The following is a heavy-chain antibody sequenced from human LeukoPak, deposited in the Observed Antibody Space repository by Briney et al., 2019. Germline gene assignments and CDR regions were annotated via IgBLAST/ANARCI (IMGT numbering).Heavy chain of an antibody. CDR1: GGSMSSYY. CDR2: IYYSGST. J-gene: IGHJ4*02. Sequence: SETLSLTCTASGGSMSSYYWSWIRQPPGKGLEWIGYIYYSGSTKYNPSLKSRVTISVDTSKNQFSLKLSSVTAADTAVYYCARGARAGYNLEPFDYWGQGTLVTVSS. CDR3: ARGARAGYNLEPFDY. V-gene: IGHV4-59*08. D-gene: IGHD5-24*01.